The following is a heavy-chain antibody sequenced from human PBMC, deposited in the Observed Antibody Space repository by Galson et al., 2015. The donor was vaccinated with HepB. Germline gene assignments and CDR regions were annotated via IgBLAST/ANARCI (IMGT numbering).Heavy chain of an antibody. CDR2: ISAYNGNT. J-gene: IGHJ4*02. CDR3: ARSPVWGSYHLGSY. CDR1: GYTFTSYY. D-gene: IGHD3-16*02. V-gene: IGHV1-18*04. Sequence: SVKVSCKASGYTFTSYYMHWVRQAPGQGLEWMGWISAYNGNTNYAQKLQGRVTMTTDTSTSTAYMELRSLRSDDTAVYYCARSPVWGSYHLGSYWGQGTLVTVSS.